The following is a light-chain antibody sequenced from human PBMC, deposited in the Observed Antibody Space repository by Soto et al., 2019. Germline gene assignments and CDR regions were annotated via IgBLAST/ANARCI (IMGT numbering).Light chain of an antibody. CDR2: GAS. CDR3: VPSGSSST. Sequence: TMTKGNLFQSPGERATPSCRSSLSVSKNYLAWYQQKPGQAPRLLIYGASNRATGIPDRFSGSGSGTDFTLTICRLEPDGFAVYYCVPSGSSSTFGQGTNVDIK. V-gene: IGKV3-20*01. CDR1: LSVSKNY. J-gene: IGKJ1*01.